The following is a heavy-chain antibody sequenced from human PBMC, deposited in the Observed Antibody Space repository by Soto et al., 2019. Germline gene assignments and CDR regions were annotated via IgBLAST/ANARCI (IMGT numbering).Heavy chain of an antibody. CDR3: ARDPDYGDYWGYFFDS. CDR2: INPTSGGT. CDR1: GYTFAAYY. D-gene: IGHD4-17*01. Sequence: ASVKVSCKTSGYTFAAYYIHWIRQAPGQGLEWMGWINPTSGGTVYAQNFQDRVTMTRDTSISTAYMELRRLNSDDTAVYYCARDPDYGDYWGYFFDSWGPGTPVTVSS. V-gene: IGHV1-2*02. J-gene: IGHJ4*02.